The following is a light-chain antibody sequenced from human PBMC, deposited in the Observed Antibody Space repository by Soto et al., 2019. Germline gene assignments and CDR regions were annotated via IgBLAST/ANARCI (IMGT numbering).Light chain of an antibody. V-gene: IGKV1-39*01. CDR1: QSISSY. CDR2: TAS. CDR3: QQSYSTPWT. J-gene: IGKJ1*01. Sequence: DIQMTQSPSSLSASVGDRVTITCRASQSISSYLNWYQHKPGKAPKLLIYTASSLQSGVPSRFSGSGSATDFTLTINSLQPEDFATYYCQQSYSTPWTFGQGTKVEIK.